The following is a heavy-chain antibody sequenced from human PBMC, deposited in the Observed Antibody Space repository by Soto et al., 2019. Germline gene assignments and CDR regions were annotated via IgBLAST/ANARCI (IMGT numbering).Heavy chain of an antibody. CDR1: GGSFSGYY. CDR2: INHSGST. J-gene: IGHJ6*02. V-gene: IGHV4-34*01. D-gene: IGHD5-18*01. CDR3: ARGVLWLNYYYGMDV. Sequence: QVQLQQWGAGLLKPSETLSLTCAVYGGSFSGYYWSWIRQLPGKGLEWIGEINHSGSTNYNPSLKIRFTISVDTSKNQFSLKLSHVAAADTAVDYCARGVLWLNYYYGMDVWGQGTTVTVSS.